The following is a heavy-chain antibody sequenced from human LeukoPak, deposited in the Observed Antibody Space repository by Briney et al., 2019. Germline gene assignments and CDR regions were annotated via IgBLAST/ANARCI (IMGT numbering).Heavy chain of an antibody. CDR1: GYTFTGYY. D-gene: IGHD6-19*01. J-gene: IGHJ4*02. Sequence: GASVKVSCKASGYTFTGYYMHWVRQAPGQGLEWMGWINPNSGGTNYAQKFQGRVTMTRDTSISTAYMELSRLRSDDTAVYYCARNTESSGWPHAGDYWGQGTLVTVSS. V-gene: IGHV1-2*02. CDR2: INPNSGGT. CDR3: ARNTESSGWPHAGDY.